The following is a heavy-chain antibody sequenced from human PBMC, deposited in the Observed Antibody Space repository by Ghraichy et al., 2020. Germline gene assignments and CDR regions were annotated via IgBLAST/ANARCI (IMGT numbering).Heavy chain of an antibody. D-gene: IGHD3-22*01. V-gene: IGHV3-23*01. CDR1: GFIFSSYG. J-gene: IGHJ4*02. CDR3: AKAAGGYYYDATCYCRE. CDR2: INDNGGST. Sequence: GGSLRLSCAASGFIFSSYGMTWVRQAPGKALEWVSGINDNGGSTYYAESVKGRFTISRDNSQNTLYLQMDSLRAEDTAVYYCAKAAGGYYYDATCYCREWGRGALVTVSS.